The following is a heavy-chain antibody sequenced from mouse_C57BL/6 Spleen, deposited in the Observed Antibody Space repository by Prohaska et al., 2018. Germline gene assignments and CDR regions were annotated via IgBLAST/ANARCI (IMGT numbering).Heavy chain of an antibody. CDR1: GYTFTSYC. J-gene: IGHJ2*01. CDR2: INPSSGYT. D-gene: IGHD2-4*01. CDR3: ARSYYDYLFEY. Sequence: QVQLQPSGAALAHPGASVKLSCKSSGYTFTSYCMHWVKQRPGQGLEWIGYINPSSGYTKYNQKFKDKATLTADKSSSTAYMQMSSLTYEDSAVYYCARSYYDYLFEYWGQGTTLTVSS. V-gene: IGHV1-7*01.